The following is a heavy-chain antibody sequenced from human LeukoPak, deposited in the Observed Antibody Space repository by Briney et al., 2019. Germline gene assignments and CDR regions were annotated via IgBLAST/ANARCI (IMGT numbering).Heavy chain of an antibody. CDR3: ARHIVGGWHMDV. J-gene: IGHJ6*03. CDR1: GASITSGRYY. V-gene: IGHV4-61*09. CDR2: IYTSGSTSLNPSLT. D-gene: IGHD1-26*01. Sequence: PSQTLSLTCSVSGASITSGRYYWSWVRQPAGTGLEWLGHIYTSGSTSLNPSLTNHNPSLKSRVTISLDTSRNLFSLRLNSVTAADTAVYYCARHIVGGWHMDVWGKGTTVTISS.